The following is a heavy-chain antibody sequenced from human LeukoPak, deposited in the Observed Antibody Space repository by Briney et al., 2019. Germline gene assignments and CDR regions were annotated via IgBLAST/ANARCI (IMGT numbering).Heavy chain of an antibody. Sequence: ASVKVSCKASGGTFSSYAISWVRQAPGQGLEWMGRIIPILDIANYAQKFQGRVTITADKSTSTAYMELSSLRSEDTAVYYCARVLRAAAPISGMDVWGQGTTVTVSS. D-gene: IGHD6-13*01. CDR2: IIPILDIA. CDR1: GGTFSSYA. V-gene: IGHV1-69*04. J-gene: IGHJ6*02. CDR3: ARVLRAAAPISGMDV.